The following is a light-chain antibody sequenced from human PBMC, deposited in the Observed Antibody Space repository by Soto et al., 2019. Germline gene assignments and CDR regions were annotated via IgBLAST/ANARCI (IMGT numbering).Light chain of an antibody. J-gene: IGKJ1*01. CDR2: AAS. CDR1: QGIRND. Sequence: DIQVNQSPFFLSASVGDRVTITCRASQGIRNDLGWYQQKPGKAPKLLIYAASRLQSGVPSRFSASGSGTDFTLTISSLQPEDFATCDSQPSYRTPPWTFGEGTNVDI. CDR3: QPSYRTPPWT. V-gene: IGKV1-39*01.